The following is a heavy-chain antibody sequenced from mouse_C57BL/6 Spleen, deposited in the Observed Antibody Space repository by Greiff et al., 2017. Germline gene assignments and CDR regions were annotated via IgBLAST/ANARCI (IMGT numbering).Heavy chain of an antibody. CDR3: ARNYYGLLYWYFDV. V-gene: IGHV1-53*01. CDR1: GYTFTSYW. J-gene: IGHJ1*03. D-gene: IGHD1-1*01. CDR2: INPSNGGT. Sequence: QVQLQQPGTELVKPGASVKLSCKASGYTFTSYWMHWVKQRPGQGLEWIGNINPSNGGTNYNEKFKSKATLTVDKSSSTAYLQLSSLTSEDSAVYYCARNYYGLLYWYFDVWGTGTTVTVSS.